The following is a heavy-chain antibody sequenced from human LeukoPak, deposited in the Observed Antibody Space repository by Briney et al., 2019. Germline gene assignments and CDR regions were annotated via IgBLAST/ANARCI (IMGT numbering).Heavy chain of an antibody. J-gene: IGHJ4*02. V-gene: IGHV1-18*01. Sequence: ASVKVSCKASGYTFTSYGISWVRQAPGQGLEWMGWISAYNGNTNYAQKLQGRVTMTTDTSTSTAYMELRSLRSDDTAVYYCARCSYYDSSGHYPLFDYWGQGTLVTVSS. CDR1: GYTFTSYG. D-gene: IGHD3-22*01. CDR2: ISAYNGNT. CDR3: ARCSYYDSSGHYPLFDY.